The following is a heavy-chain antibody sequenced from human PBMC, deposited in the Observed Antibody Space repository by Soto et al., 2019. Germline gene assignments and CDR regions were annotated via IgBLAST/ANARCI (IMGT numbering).Heavy chain of an antibody. Sequence: GASVKLSCKASGGTFSSYTISWVRQAPGQGLEWMGRIIPILGIANYAQKFQGRVTITADKSTSTAYMELSSLRSEDTAVYYCARDLRVAATSGLDYWGQGTLVTVSS. D-gene: IGHD2-15*01. CDR3: ARDLRVAATSGLDY. V-gene: IGHV1-69*04. CDR2: IIPILGIA. J-gene: IGHJ4*02. CDR1: GGTFSSYT.